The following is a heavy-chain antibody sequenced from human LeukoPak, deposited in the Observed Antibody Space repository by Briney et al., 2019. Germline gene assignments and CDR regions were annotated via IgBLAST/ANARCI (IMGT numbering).Heavy chain of an antibody. V-gene: IGHV3-48*03. Sequence: GGSLRLSCAASGFTFSSYEMNWVRQAPGKGLEWVSYISSSGSTIYYADSVKGRFTISRDNAKNSLYLQMNSLRAEDTAVYYCAGEYYYDSSGIDAFDIWGQGTMVTVSS. CDR2: ISSSGSTI. D-gene: IGHD3-22*01. J-gene: IGHJ3*02. CDR1: GFTFSSYE. CDR3: AGEYYYDSSGIDAFDI.